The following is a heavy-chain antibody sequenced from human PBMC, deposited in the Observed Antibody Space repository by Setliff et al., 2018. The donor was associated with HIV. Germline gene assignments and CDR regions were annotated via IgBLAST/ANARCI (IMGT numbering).Heavy chain of an antibody. CDR1: GYAFRDYY. CDR2: VDPKDGET. CDR3: ATFDYNLLTGCPC. D-gene: IGHD3-9*01. V-gene: IGHV1-69-2*01. Sequence: ASVKVSCKASGYAFRDYYINWVQQAPGKGLEWMGRVDPKDGETMYAQKFQGRVTRTADRSTNTAYMDLSSLRSDDTALYFCATFDYNLLTGCPCWGQGTLVTVSS. J-gene: IGHJ4*02.